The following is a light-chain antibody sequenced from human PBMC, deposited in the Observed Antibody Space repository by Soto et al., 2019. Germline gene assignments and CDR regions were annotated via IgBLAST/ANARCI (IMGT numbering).Light chain of an antibody. J-gene: IGLJ1*01. V-gene: IGLV2-11*01. CDR1: SSDVGGYNY. CDR2: DVT. CDR3: FSYAGSYTAF. Sequence: QSALTQPRSVSGSPGQSVTISCTGSSSDVGGYNYVSWYQQHPGKAPKLMIYDVTRRPSGVPDRFSGSKSGNTASLTISGIQEEDDTDYYWFSYAGSYTAFFGIGTKVTV.